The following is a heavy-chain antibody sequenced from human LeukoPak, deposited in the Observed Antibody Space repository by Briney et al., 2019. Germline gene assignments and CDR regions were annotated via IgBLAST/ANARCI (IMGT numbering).Heavy chain of an antibody. CDR2: IIPIFGTA. V-gene: IGHV1-69*05. CDR1: GGTFSSYA. D-gene: IGHD6-19*01. Sequence: SVKVSCKASGGTFSSYAISWVRPAPGQGLEWMGGIIPIFGTANYAQKFQGRVTITTDESTSTAYMELSSLRSDDTAVYYCARDLGVIAVAGTDRFDYWGQGTLVTVSS. J-gene: IGHJ4*02. CDR3: ARDLGVIAVAGTDRFDY.